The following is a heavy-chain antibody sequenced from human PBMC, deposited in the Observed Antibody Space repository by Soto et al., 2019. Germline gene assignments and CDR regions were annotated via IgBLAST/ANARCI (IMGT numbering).Heavy chain of an antibody. V-gene: IGHV6-1*01. CDR3: ARAVSSWYDALFDY. CDR1: GGSVSSNSAA. Sequence: SQPLSLTCAISGGSVSSNSAAWNWIRQSPSRGLEWLGRTYYRSKWYNDYAVSVKSRITINPDTSKNQFSLQLNSVTPEDTAVYYCARAVSSWYDALFDYWGQGTLVTVSS. J-gene: IGHJ4*02. CDR2: TYYRSKWYN. D-gene: IGHD6-13*01.